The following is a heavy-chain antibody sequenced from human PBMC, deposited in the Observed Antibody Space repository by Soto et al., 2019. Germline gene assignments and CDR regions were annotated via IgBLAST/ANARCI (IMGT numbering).Heavy chain of an antibody. CDR1: GFTFSSYA. D-gene: IGHD2-2*01. Sequence: GGSLRLSCAASGFTFSSYAMSWVRQAPGKGLEWVSAISGSGGSTYYADSVKGRFTISRDNSKNTPYLQMNSLRAEDTAVYYCANEVSIVPAAMHWEGEETYYSGMVVWGHAPTISVS. V-gene: IGHV3-23*01. J-gene: IGHJ6*02. CDR3: ANEVSIVPAAMHWEGEETYYSGMVV. CDR2: ISGSGGST.